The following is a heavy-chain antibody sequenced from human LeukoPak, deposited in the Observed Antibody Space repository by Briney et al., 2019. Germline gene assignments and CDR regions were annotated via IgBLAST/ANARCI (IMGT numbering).Heavy chain of an antibody. D-gene: IGHD6-13*01. CDR2: ISYDGSNK. CDR1: GFTFSSYS. J-gene: IGHJ5*02. CDR3: AKSIISSWWYNWFDP. Sequence: GGSLRLSCAASGFTFSSYSMNWVRQAPGKGLEWVAVISYDGSNKYYADSVKGRFTISRDNSKNTLYLQMNSLRAEDTAVYYCAKSIISSWWYNWFDPWGQGTLVTVSS. V-gene: IGHV3-30*18.